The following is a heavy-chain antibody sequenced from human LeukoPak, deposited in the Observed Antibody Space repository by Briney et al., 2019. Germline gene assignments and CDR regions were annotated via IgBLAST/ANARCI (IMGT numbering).Heavy chain of an antibody. V-gene: IGHV3-7*04. CDR1: GFSFRSFW. CDR2: IKEDGSDK. CDR3: ARVLWFGGIYYFDY. D-gene: IGHD3-10*01. J-gene: IGHJ4*02. Sequence: PGGSLRLSCAASGFSFRSFWTSWVRQAPGKGLEWVASIKEDGSDKYYVESVKGRFTISRENARNSLYLQMNSLRAEDTAVYYCARVLWFGGIYYFDYWGQGTLVTVSS.